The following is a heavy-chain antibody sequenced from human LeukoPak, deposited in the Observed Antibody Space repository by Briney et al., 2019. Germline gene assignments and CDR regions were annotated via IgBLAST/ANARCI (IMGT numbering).Heavy chain of an antibody. D-gene: IGHD4-23*01. Sequence: PSGTLSLTCAVSGGSISISNWWSWVRQPPGKGLEWIGEINRSGRTNYNPSLKSRVTISVDTSKKQFSLKLSSVTAADTAVYYCASYGGYSPFDYWGQGTLVTVSS. CDR3: ASYGGYSPFDY. J-gene: IGHJ4*02. V-gene: IGHV4-4*02. CDR1: GGSISISNW. CDR2: INRSGRT.